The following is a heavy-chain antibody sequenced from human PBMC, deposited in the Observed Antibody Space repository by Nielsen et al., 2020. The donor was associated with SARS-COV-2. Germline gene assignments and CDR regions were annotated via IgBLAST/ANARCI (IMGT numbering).Heavy chain of an antibody. Sequence: SETLSLTCAVSGGSISSSNWWSWVRQPPGKGLEWIGEIYHSGSTNYNPFLKSRVTISVDKSKNQFSLKLSSVTAADTAVYYCARGGVGSGGPTYYFDYWGQGTLVTVSS. CDR1: GGSISSSNW. D-gene: IGHD1-26*01. V-gene: IGHV4-4*02. CDR2: IYHSGST. J-gene: IGHJ4*02. CDR3: ARGGVGSGGPTYYFDY.